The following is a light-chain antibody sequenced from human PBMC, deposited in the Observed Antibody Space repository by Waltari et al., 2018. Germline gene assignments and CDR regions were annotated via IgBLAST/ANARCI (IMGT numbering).Light chain of an antibody. Sequence: EIVLTPSPGTLSLSPGDRATLSCRASQSVSRTLAWYQQKPGQAPRLLIYDASTRATGIADRFSGSGSGTDFSLTISRLEPVDFAVYYCQKYGRLPATFGQGTKVEIK. CDR1: QSVSRT. J-gene: IGKJ1*01. CDR2: DAS. CDR3: QKYGRLPAT. V-gene: IGKV3-20*01.